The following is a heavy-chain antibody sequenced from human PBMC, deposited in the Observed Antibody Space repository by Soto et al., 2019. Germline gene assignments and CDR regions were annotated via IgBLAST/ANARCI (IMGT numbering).Heavy chain of an antibody. J-gene: IGHJ4*02. Sequence: ASVKVSCKASGGTFSSYAISWVRQAPGQGLEWMGGIIPIFGTANYAQKFQGRVTITADESTSTAYMELSSLRSEDTAVYYCASRLEAVAGTILDYWGQGTLVTVSS. CDR2: IIPIFGTA. CDR3: ASRLEAVAGTILDY. CDR1: GGTFSSYA. V-gene: IGHV1-69*13. D-gene: IGHD6-19*01.